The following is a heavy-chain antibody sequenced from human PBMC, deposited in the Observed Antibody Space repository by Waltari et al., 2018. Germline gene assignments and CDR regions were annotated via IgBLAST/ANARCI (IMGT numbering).Heavy chain of an antibody. V-gene: IGHV3-30*02. CDR3: AKGEGAADG. D-gene: IGHD6-25*01. CDR2: IRYDGSNK. CDR1: GFPFSGYG. Sequence: QVQLVESGGGVVQPGGSLSLSGAALGFPFSGYGMHWVRQAPGKGLEWVAFIRYDGSNKYYADSVKGRFTISRDNSKNTLYLQMNSLRAEDTAVYYCAKGEGAADGWGQGTMVTVSS. J-gene: IGHJ3*01.